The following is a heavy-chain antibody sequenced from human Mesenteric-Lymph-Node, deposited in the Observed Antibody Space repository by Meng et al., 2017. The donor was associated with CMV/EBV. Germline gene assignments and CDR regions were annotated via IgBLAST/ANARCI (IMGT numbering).Heavy chain of an antibody. CDR3: ARGPGELHRGGYSYYGLDV. V-gene: IGHV3-48*03. CDR2: ITSSSSII. CDR1: GFTFSSYE. Sequence: GESLKISCAASGFTFSSYEMNWVRQAPGKGLEWLSYITSSSSIIYSADSVKGRFTISRDNAKSSLFLQMDSLRAEDTAVYYCARGPGELHRGGYSYYGLDVWGQGTTVTVSS. J-gene: IGHJ6*02. D-gene: IGHD1-14*01.